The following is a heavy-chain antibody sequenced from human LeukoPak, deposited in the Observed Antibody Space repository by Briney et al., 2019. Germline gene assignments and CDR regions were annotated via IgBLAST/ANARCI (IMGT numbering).Heavy chain of an antibody. Sequence: QPSETLSLTCTVSGGSISSYYWSWIRQPPGKGLEWVSVLYTSDYTYYADSVKGRFTISRDNSKNTLHLQMDSLRVEDTATYFCARGAVTRDFDFWGQGVLVIVSS. J-gene: IGHJ4*02. V-gene: IGHV3-53*01. CDR2: LYTSDYT. CDR1: GGSISSYY. D-gene: IGHD4-17*01. CDR3: ARGAVTRDFDF.